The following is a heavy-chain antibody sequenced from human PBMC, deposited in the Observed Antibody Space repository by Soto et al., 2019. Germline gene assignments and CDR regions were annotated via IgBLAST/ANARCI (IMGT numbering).Heavy chain of an antibody. V-gene: IGHV2-5*01. D-gene: IGHD3-9*01. CDR1: GFSLSTSGVG. Sequence: SGPTLVKPTQTLTLTCTFSGFSLSTSGVGVGWIRQPPGKALEWLALIYWNDDKRYSPSLKSRLTITKDTSKNQVVLTMTNMDPVDTATYYCAHRPEVLRYFDWNSYYYYGMDVWGQGTTVTVSS. CDR3: AHRPEVLRYFDWNSYYYYGMDV. CDR2: IYWNDDK. J-gene: IGHJ6*02.